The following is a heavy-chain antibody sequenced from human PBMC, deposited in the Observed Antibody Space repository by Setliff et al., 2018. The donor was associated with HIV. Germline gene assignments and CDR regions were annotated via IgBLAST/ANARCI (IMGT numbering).Heavy chain of an antibody. Sequence: ASVKVSCKASGFPFSNYAIHWVRQAPGQRLEWMGWINVDSGNTKYLQDLQGRVAITSDTSATTAYMEVSNLRSEDMAVYYCARERDSNGYQFDYWGQGTLVTVSS. V-gene: IGHV1-3*03. CDR3: ARERDSNGYQFDY. CDR2: INVDSGNT. D-gene: IGHD3-22*01. J-gene: IGHJ4*02. CDR1: GFPFSNYA.